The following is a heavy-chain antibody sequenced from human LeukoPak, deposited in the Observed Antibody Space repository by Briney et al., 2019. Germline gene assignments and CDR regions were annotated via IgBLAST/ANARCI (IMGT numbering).Heavy chain of an antibody. J-gene: IGHJ4*02. Sequence: PGGSLRLSXAASGFTFRSYAMHWVRQAPGKGLEYLSAISSNGGSTYYANSVKGRFTISRDNSKNTLYLQMGSLRAEDMAVYYCARARFLEWSPFDYWGQGTLVTVSS. CDR2: ISSNGGST. CDR3: ARARFLEWSPFDY. D-gene: IGHD3-3*01. CDR1: GFTFRSYA. V-gene: IGHV3-64*01.